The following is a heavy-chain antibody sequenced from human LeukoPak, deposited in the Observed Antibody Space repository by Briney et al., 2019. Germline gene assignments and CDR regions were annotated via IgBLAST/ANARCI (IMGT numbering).Heavy chain of an antibody. CDR3: ARDHYGDYVWFDP. CDR2: IYYSGST. D-gene: IGHD4-17*01. V-gene: IGHV4-59*01. J-gene: IGHJ5*02. Sequence: SETLSLTCTASGGSISNYYWSWIRQPPGKGLEWIGYIYYSGSTNYNPSLKSRVTISVDTSKNQFSLKLSSVTAADTAVYYCARDHYGDYVWFDPWGQGTLVTVSS. CDR1: GGSISNYY.